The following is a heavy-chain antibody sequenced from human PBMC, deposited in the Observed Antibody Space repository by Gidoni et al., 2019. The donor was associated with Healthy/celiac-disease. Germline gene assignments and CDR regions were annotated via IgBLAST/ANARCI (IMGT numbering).Heavy chain of an antibody. D-gene: IGHD3-3*01. CDR3: ARTRGYDFWSGYYYYYGMDV. J-gene: IGHJ6*02. CDR1: GFSLSPSGMF. Sequence: QVTLRESGPALVKPTQTLPLTCTFSGFSLSPSGMFVSWIRQPPGKALEWLALIDWDDDKYYSTSLKTRLNISKDTSKNQVVLTMTNMDPVDTATYYCARTRGYDFWSGYYYYYGMDVWGQGTTVTVSS. CDR2: IDWDDDK. V-gene: IGHV2-70*01.